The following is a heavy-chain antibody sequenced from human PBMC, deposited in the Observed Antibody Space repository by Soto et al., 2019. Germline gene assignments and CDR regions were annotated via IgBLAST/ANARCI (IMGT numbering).Heavy chain of an antibody. CDR1: GFTFSAHS. CDR2: ITSSSTYT. CDR3: KDVFDVPSQFDY. D-gene: IGHD2-15*01. Sequence: GGSLRLCCQGSGFTFSAHSINWVRQAPGRGLGWVSCITSSSTYTYYADSVRGRFTVSRDNGKNSVYLQMNSLRAEDSAVYYCKDVFDVPSQFDYGGQGTPVTVS. J-gene: IGHJ4*02. V-gene: IGHV3-21*01.